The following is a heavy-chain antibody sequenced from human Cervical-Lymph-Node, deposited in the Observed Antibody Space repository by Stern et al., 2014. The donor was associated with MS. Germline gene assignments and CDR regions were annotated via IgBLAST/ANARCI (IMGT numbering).Heavy chain of an antibody. CDR2: IFPFSGTT. J-gene: IGHJ5*02. D-gene: IGHD6-13*01. V-gene: IGHV1-69*01. CDR1: GGTFSKFP. Sequence: VHLVESGAELTKPGSSVKVSCEASGGTFSKFPSSWVRQAPGQGLEWMAGIFPFSGTTSYGAEFRGRVTLSADVTTSTVYMELRKLRCDDTAVYYCAHSSKDSDRWYSLGYDLWGQGTLVTVSS. CDR3: AHSSKDSDRWYSLGYDL.